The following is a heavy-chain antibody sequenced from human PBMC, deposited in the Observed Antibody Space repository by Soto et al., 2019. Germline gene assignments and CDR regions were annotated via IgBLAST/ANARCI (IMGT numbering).Heavy chain of an antibody. CDR2: INAGNGNT. J-gene: IGHJ4*02. CDR1: GYTFTRYA. V-gene: IGHV1-3*01. CDR3: ARDLPPIDY. Sequence: QVQLVQSGAEVKKPGASVKVSCKASGYTFTRYAMHWLRQAPGQRLEWMGWINAGNGNTKYSQQFQGRGTITRDTPASTAYMELSSLRSEDTAVYYLARDLPPIDYRGQGTLVTFSS.